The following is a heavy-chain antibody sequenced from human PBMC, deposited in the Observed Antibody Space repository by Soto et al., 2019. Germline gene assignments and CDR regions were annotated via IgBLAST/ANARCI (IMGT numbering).Heavy chain of an antibody. CDR2: YYWDEDE. D-gene: IGHD2-21*01. Sequence: QITLKESGPTLVKPTQTLKLTCTFSGFSFSDGAVGVGWFRQSPGKAPEWLAIYYWDEDEWHSPSLRTRLSISYEAARSQVVLSMVDMAPQDTATYCCARGRRRESCWGGDCYYFDVWGQGLQVAAS. V-gene: IGHV2-5*02. J-gene: IGHJ4*02. CDR3: ARGRRRESCWGGDCYYFDV. CDR1: GFSFSDGAVG.